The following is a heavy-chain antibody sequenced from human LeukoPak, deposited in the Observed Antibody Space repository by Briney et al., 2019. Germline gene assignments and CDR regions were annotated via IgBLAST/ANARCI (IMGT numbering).Heavy chain of an antibody. CDR3: ARLTPTTLSLYYYYMDV. D-gene: IGHD2/OR15-2a*01. CDR2: IFHSGTT. Sequence: PGGSLRLSCAASGFTFINAWMTWVRQPPGKGLEWIGRIFHSGTTDYKTSLKGRVTISVDKSKNQFSLTLTSVTAADTAVYYCARLTPTTLSLYYYYMDVWGKGTTVTVSS. V-gene: IGHV4-4*02. CDR1: GFTFINAW. J-gene: IGHJ6*03.